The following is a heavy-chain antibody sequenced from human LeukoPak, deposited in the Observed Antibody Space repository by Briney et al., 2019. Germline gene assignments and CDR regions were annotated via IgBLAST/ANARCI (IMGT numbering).Heavy chain of an antibody. D-gene: IGHD6-19*01. V-gene: IGHV3-30*18. CDR3: AKWGASVWSGRGYFDY. CDR2: ISNGGSYK. J-gene: IGHJ4*02. CDR1: GFTFSTYG. Sequence: PGRSLRLSCEASGFTFSTYGMHWVRQAPGKGLEWVAGISNGGSYKYYADSVKGRFTISRDNSRNTLYLQMNSLRPDDTALYYCAKWGASVWSGRGYFDYWGQGTLVTVSS.